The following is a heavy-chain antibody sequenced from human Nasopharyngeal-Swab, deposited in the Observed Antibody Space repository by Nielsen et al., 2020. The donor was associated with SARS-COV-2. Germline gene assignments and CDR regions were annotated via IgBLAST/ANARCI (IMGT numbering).Heavy chain of an antibody. J-gene: IGHJ6*02. Sequence: GESLKISCAASGFTFNNYNFNWVRQAPGEGLEWVSSISSSGSYIYYADSVKGRFTISRDNAKNSLYLQMNSLRAEDTAVYYCARDGLDYDFWSAYFMDVWGQGTTVTVSS. CDR3: ARDGLDYDFWSAYFMDV. V-gene: IGHV3-21*01. CDR1: GFTFNNYN. D-gene: IGHD3-3*01. CDR2: ISSSGSYI.